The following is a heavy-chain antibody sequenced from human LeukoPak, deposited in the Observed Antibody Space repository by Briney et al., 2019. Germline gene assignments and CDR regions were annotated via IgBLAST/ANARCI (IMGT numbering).Heavy chain of an antibody. CDR3: ARSPPSEYTPYYFDF. Sequence: GGSLRLSCAASGFTFSSYAMHWVRQAPGKGLEWVAVISYDGSNKYYADSVKDRFTISRDNSKNTLYLQMNTLRPEDTAIYYCARSPPSEYTPYYFDFWGQGALVTVSS. J-gene: IGHJ4*02. V-gene: IGHV3-30-3*01. D-gene: IGHD1-1*01. CDR1: GFTFSSYA. CDR2: ISYDGSNK.